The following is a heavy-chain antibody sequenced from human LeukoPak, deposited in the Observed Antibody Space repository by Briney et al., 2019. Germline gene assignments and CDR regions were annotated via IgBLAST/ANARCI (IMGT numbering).Heavy chain of an antibody. CDR3: ARSAVVITKPTDY. Sequence: ASVKVSCRASVYTFTRYGNSWVRQARGQGLEWMGWISAYNGNTNYAQKLQGRVTMTTDTSTSTAYMELRSLRSDDTAVYYCARSAVVITKPTDYWGQGTLVTVSS. CDR2: ISAYNGNT. CDR1: VYTFTRYG. V-gene: IGHV1-18*01. J-gene: IGHJ4*02. D-gene: IGHD3-22*01.